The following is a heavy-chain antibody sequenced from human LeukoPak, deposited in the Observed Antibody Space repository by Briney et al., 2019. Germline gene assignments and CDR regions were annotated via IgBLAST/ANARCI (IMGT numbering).Heavy chain of an antibody. Sequence: GGSLRLSCAASGLIVSSEYLAWVRQAPGKGLEWISVIYGGGSTYYADSVKGRFTISRDNSKDVLYLDMHSLAVEDTAVYYCARLLPASRHYFDYWGQGTPVTVSS. V-gene: IGHV3-53*01. CDR2: IYGGGST. CDR3: ARLLPASRHYFDY. J-gene: IGHJ4*02. CDR1: GLIVSSEY. D-gene: IGHD2-15*01.